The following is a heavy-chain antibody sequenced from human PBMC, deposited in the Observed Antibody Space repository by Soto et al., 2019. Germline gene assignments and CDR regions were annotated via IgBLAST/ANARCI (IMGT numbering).Heavy chain of an antibody. Sequence: GASVKVSCKVSGSTLTELSMHWVRQAPGKGLEWMGGFDPEDGETIYAQKFQGRVTMTEDTSTDTAYMELSSLRSEDTAVYYCATDIPRGYSSSEPQNWFDPWGQGTLGTVSS. D-gene: IGHD6-13*01. CDR3: ATDIPRGYSSSEPQNWFDP. J-gene: IGHJ5*02. V-gene: IGHV1-24*01. CDR1: GSTLTELS. CDR2: FDPEDGET.